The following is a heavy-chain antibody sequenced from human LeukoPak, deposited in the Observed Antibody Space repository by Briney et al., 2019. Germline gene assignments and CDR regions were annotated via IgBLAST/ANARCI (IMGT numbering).Heavy chain of an antibody. CDR2: ISYDGSNK. V-gene: IGHV3-30*18. J-gene: IGHJ4*02. Sequence: GESLRLSCAASGFTFGDYVMIWVRQAPGKGLEWVAVISYDGSNKKYADSVKGRFTISRDNSKNTLYLQMNSLRAEDTAVYYCAKDNGVIDYWGQGTLVTVSS. D-gene: IGHD2-8*01. CDR3: AKDNGVIDY. CDR1: GFTFGDYV.